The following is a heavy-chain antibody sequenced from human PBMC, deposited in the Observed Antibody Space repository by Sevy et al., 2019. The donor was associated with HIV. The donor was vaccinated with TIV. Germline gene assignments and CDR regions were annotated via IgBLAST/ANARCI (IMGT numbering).Heavy chain of an antibody. J-gene: IGHJ4*02. CDR3: VRADPDQHFDS. Sequence: ASVKVSCKASGDTFSNNYMHWVRQAPGQGLEWMGIIDPSAGNASYAQKFQGRVTMAWDTSTSTLYMDLSCLRSEDTAVYYCVRADPDQHFDSWGQGTLVTVSS. V-gene: IGHV1-46*01. CDR2: IDPSAGNA. CDR1: GDTFSNNY.